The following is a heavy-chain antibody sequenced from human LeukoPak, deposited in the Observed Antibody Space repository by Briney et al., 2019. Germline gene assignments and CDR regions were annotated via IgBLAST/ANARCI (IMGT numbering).Heavy chain of an antibody. CDR1: GGSIRNYY. D-gene: IGHD6-19*01. J-gene: IGHJ5*02. Sequence: SETLSLTCSVSGGSIRNYYGTWIRQSPGEGLEWLGYIYSSGSTGYHPSLGGRVTISLDMSKNPFSLRLTSVTAADTAMYYCARSVGWSYELDPWGQGTLVTVSS. CDR2: IYSSGST. CDR3: ARSVGWSYELDP. V-gene: IGHV4-59*13.